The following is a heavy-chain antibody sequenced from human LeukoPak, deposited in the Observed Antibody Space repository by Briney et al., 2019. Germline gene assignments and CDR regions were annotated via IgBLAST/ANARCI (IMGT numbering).Heavy chain of an antibody. V-gene: IGHV4-4*02. CDR2: TWHSGSST. J-gene: IGHJ4*02. CDR3: ARGNEYTWWQ. Sequence: TSETLSLTCTVSDGSVKTNYWWTWVRQPPGKGLEWIGETWHSGSSTNYNPSLKSRVTISVDKPKSQFSLKLTSVTAADTAIYYCARGNEYTWWQWSQGTLVTVSS. CDR1: DGSVKTNYW. D-gene: IGHD2-15*01.